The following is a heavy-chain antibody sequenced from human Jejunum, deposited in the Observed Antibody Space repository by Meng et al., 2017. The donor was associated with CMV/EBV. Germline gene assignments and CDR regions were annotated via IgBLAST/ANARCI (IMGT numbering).Heavy chain of an antibody. CDR2: ISYTGST. CDR3: ASTTRMKYYFDY. Sequence: TVSGGSIGNYFLTWIRQPPAKGLEWIGYISYTGSTNYNPSLKSRVTISMDTSKNHFSLKLSSVTAADTALYYCASTTRMKYYFDYWGQGTLVTVSS. CDR1: GGSIGNYF. J-gene: IGHJ4*02. V-gene: IGHV4-59*13. D-gene: IGHD1-1*01.